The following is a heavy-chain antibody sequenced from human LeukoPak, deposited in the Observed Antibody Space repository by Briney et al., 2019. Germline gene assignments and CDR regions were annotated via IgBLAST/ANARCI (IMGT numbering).Heavy chain of an antibody. CDR2: ISSSGSTI. V-gene: IGHV3-11*01. Sequence: KAGGSLRLSCAASGSTFSDYYMSWIRQAPGKGLEWVSYISSSGSTIYYADSVKGRFTISRDNAKNSLYLQMNSLRAEDTAVYYCARVEARYYGSGSYYNVWTFDYWGQGTLVTVSS. J-gene: IGHJ4*02. CDR1: GSTFSDYY. CDR3: ARVEARYYGSGSYYNVWTFDY. D-gene: IGHD3-10*01.